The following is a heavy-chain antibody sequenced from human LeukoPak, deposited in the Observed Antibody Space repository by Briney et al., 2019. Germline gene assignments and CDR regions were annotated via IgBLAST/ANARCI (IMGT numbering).Heavy chain of an antibody. Sequence: GGSLRLSCAASGFTFATYWMTWVRRAPGKGLELVANIKEDGSEKYYVDSVKGRFTISRDNAKNSLYLQMNSLRAEDTALYYCVYGGSYYVAWGQGTLVTVSS. CDR1: GFTFATYW. CDR3: VYGGSYYVA. J-gene: IGHJ5*02. D-gene: IGHD1-26*01. V-gene: IGHV3-7*01. CDR2: IKEDGSEK.